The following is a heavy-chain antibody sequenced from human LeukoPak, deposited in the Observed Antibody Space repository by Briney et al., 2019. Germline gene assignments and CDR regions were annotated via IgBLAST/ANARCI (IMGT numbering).Heavy chain of an antibody. CDR2: INGDGSST. CDR1: GFTLSSYW. J-gene: IGHJ6*02. Sequence: PGGSLRLSCAASGFTLSSYWMHWVRQAPGKGLMWVSRINGDGSSTTYADSVKGRFTISRDNAKNTLYLQMNSLRAEDTAVYYCARVRYYYGMDVWGQGTTVIVPS. V-gene: IGHV3-74*01. CDR3: ARVRYYYGMDV.